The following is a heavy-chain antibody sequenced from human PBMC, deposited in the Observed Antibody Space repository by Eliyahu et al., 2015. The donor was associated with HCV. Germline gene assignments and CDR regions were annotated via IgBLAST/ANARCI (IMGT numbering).Heavy chain of an antibody. V-gene: IGHV4-59*01. CDR1: GGSISSYY. D-gene: IGHD1-1*01. Sequence: QVQLQESGPGLVKPSETLSLTCTVSGGSISSYYWSWIRQPPGKGLEWIGYIYYSGSTNYNPSLKSRVTISVDTSKNQFSLKLSSVTAADTAVYYCARDRGRGRYKGDYYYGMDVWGQGTTVTVSS. CDR2: IYYSGST. J-gene: IGHJ6*02. CDR3: ARDRGRGRYKGDYYYGMDV.